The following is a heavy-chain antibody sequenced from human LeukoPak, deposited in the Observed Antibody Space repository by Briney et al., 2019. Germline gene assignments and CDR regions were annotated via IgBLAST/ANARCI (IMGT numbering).Heavy chain of an antibody. Sequence: SETLSLTCAVYGGSFSGYYWSWIRQPPGKGLEWIGEINHSGSTNYNPSLKSRVTISVDTPKNQFSLKLSSVTAADTAVYYCARLDRRGYSYGWDQGTLVTVSS. V-gene: IGHV4-34*01. J-gene: IGHJ4*02. D-gene: IGHD5-18*01. CDR1: GGSFSGYY. CDR2: INHSGST. CDR3: ARLDRRGYSYG.